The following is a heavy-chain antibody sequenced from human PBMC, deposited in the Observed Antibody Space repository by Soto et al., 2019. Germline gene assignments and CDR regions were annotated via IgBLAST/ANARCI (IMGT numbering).Heavy chain of an antibody. Sequence: EVQLLESGGGLEQPGGSLRLSCAASGFTFTTYAMTWVRQAPGKGLEWVSAINSAGTTYYADSVKGRFTISRDNAKNILYLQMNGLKAEDTAVYYCAKDWYEDYWGQGTLVTVSS. CDR1: GFTFTTYA. D-gene: IGHD6-13*01. J-gene: IGHJ4*02. CDR3: AKDWYEDY. V-gene: IGHV3-23*01. CDR2: INSAGTT.